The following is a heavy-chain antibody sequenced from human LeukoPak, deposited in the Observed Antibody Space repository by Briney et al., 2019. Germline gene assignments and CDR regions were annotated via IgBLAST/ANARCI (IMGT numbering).Heavy chain of an antibody. CDR1: GFTFSDYY. V-gene: IGHV3-11*01. J-gene: IGHJ4*02. Sequence: GGSLRLSCAASGFTFSDYYMSWIRQAPGKGLEWVSYISSSGSTIYYADSVKGRFTISRDNAKNSLYLQMNSLRAEDTAVYYCAKGGIEYSSSSDYFDYWGQGTLVTVSS. CDR3: AKGGIEYSSSSDYFDY. D-gene: IGHD6-6*01. CDR2: ISSSGSTI.